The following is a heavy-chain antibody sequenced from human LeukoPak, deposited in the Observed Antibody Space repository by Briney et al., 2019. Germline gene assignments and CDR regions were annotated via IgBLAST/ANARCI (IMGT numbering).Heavy chain of an antibody. Sequence: PGGSLRLSCAASGFTVTSDYMTWVRQAPGKGLEYVSAISSNGGSTYYANSVKGRFTISRDNSKNTLYLQMGSLRAEDMAVYYCARARIVGATTLYCFDYWGQGTLVTVSS. J-gene: IGHJ4*02. CDR2: ISSNGGST. CDR3: ARARIVGATTLYCFDY. V-gene: IGHV3-64*01. D-gene: IGHD1-26*01. CDR1: GFTVTSDY.